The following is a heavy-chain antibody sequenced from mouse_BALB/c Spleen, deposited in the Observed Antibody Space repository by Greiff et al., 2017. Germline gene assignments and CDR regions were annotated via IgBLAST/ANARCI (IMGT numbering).Heavy chain of an antibody. CDR3: ARGIYYYGSSLFAY. Sequence: EVKLQESGPGLVKPSQSLSLTCTVTGYSITSDYAWNWIRQFPGNKLEWMGYISYSGSTSYNPSLKSRISITRDTSKNQFFLQLNSVTTEDTATYYCARGIYYYGSSLFAYWGQGTLVTVSA. D-gene: IGHD1-1*01. CDR1: GYSITSDYA. J-gene: IGHJ3*01. V-gene: IGHV3-2*02. CDR2: ISYSGST.